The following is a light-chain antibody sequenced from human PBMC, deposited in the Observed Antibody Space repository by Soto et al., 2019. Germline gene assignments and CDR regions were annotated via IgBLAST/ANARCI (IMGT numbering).Light chain of an antibody. CDR2: DVT. CDR1: SSDVGSYNY. Sequence: QSVLTQPASVSGSPEQSITISCTGTSSDVGSYNYVSWYQQHPGKAPKLMIYDVTNRPSGVSNRFSGSKSGNTASLTISGLQAEDEADYYCSSYTSSSTYVFGTATKVTVL. CDR3: SSYTSSSTYV. V-gene: IGLV2-14*01. J-gene: IGLJ1*01.